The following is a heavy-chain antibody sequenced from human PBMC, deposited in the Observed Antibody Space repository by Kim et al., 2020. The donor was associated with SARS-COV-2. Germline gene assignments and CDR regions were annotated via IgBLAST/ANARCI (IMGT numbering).Heavy chain of an antibody. J-gene: IGHJ5*02. CDR2: IYWDDDK. CDR3: AHRRGYSYGLYNWFDP. CDR1: GFSLSTSGVG. Sequence: SGPTLVNPTQTLTLTCTFSGFSLSTSGVGVGWIRQPPGKALEWLALIYWDDDKRYSPSLKSRLTITKDTSKNQVVLTMTNMDPVDTATYYCAHRRGYSYGLYNWFDPWGQGTLVTVSS. D-gene: IGHD5-18*01. V-gene: IGHV2-5*02.